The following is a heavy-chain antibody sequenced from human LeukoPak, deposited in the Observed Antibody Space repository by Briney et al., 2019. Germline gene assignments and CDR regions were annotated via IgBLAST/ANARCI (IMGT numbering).Heavy chain of an antibody. Sequence: WASVKVSCKASGYTFTSYGTSWGRQAPGERLEGMGWIIAYNGNTNYAQKLQGRITMTTNTSTSTANMEQRSLRSDDTAVYYCARCPPNISMVRGVIHDYWGQGTLVTVSS. CDR1: GYTFTSYG. CDR3: ARCPPNISMVRGVIHDY. V-gene: IGHV1-18*01. D-gene: IGHD3-10*01. J-gene: IGHJ4*02. CDR2: IIAYNGNT.